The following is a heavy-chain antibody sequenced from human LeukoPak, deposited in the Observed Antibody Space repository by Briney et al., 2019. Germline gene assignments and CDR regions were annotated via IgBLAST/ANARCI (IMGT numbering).Heavy chain of an antibody. V-gene: IGHV4-34*01. CDR3: ASSISPCSGGSCENY. D-gene: IGHD2-15*01. Sequence: SETLSPTCAVYGGSFSGYYWSWIRQPPGKGLEWIGEINHSGSTNYNPSRKSRVTISVDTSKNQFSLKLSSVTAADTAVYYCASSISPCSGGSCENYWGQGTLVTVSS. CDR2: INHSGST. J-gene: IGHJ4*02. CDR1: GGSFSGYY.